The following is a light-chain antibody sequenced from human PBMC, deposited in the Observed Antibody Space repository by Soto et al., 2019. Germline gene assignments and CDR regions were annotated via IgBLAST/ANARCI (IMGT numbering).Light chain of an antibody. CDR2: EVG. Sequence: QSALTQPASVSGSPGQSITISCTGTSSDVGGYNYVSWYQQHPGKAPKLMIYEVGNRPSGVSNRFSGSKSGNTASLTISGLQADDEADHYCTSYTSSSTLYVFGTGTKVTVL. CDR3: TSYTSSSTLYV. J-gene: IGLJ1*01. V-gene: IGLV2-14*01. CDR1: SSDVGGYNY.